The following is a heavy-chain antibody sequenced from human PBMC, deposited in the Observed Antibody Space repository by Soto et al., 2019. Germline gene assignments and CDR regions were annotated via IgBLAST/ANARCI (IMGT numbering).Heavy chain of an antibody. CDR3: ARHGFLAVAGLRT. CDR1: GGSISSGDYY. V-gene: IGHV4-30-4*01. CDR2: IYYSGST. D-gene: IGHD6-19*01. J-gene: IGHJ5*02. Sequence: QVQLQESGPGLVKPSQTLSLTCTVSGGSISSGDYYWSWIRQPPGKGLEWIGYIYYSGSTYYNPSLTSLVTISVDTSKNQFSLKLSSVTAADTAVYYCARHGFLAVAGLRTWGQGTLVTVSS.